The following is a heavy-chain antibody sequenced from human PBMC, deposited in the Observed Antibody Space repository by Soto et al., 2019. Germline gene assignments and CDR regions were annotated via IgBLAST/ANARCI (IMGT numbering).Heavy chain of an antibody. CDR3: ARGGIH. CDR2: ISGSGTT. Sequence: EVKLVESGGGSGQPGGSLRLSCVASGYTFNSHEMNWIRQTPGKGLEWISSISGSGTTKYADSVKGRFTISRGNAHKSIYLEMNSLRVEDTGVYYCARGGIHWGQGALVTVSS. V-gene: IGHV3-48*03. J-gene: IGHJ4*02. D-gene: IGHD6-13*01. CDR1: GYTFNSHE.